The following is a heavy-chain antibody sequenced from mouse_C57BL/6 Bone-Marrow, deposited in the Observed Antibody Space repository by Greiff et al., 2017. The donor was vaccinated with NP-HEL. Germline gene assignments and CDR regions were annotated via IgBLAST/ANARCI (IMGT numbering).Heavy chain of an antibody. V-gene: IGHV1-26*01. J-gene: IGHJ3*01. CDR2: INPNNGGT. Sequence: EVQLQQSGPELVKPGASVKISCKASGYTFTDYYMNWVKQSHGKSLEWIGYINPNNGGTSYNQKFKGKATLTVNKSSSTAYMELRSLTSEDSAVYYCARAEVLRLFAYWGQGTLVTVSA. CDR1: GYTFTDYY. D-gene: IGHD1-1*01. CDR3: ARAEVLRLFAY.